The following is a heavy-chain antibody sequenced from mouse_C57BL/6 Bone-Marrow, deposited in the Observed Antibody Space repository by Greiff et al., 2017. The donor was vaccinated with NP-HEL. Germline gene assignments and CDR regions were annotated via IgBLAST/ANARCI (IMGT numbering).Heavy chain of an antibody. CDR2: IHPSGGDT. J-gene: IGHJ4*01. V-gene: IGHV1-74*01. Sequence: VQLQQPGAELVKPGASVKVSCKASGYTFTSYWMHWVKQRPGQGLEWIGRIHPSGGDTNYNEKFKGKATLTVDKSSSTAYMQLSSLTSEDSAVYYCARRTVVAYYYAMDYWGQGTSVTVSS. D-gene: IGHD1-1*01. CDR3: ARRTVVAYYYAMDY. CDR1: GYTFTSYW.